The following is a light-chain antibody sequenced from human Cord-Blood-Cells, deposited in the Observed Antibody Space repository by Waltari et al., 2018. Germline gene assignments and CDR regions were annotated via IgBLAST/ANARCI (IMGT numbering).Light chain of an antibody. CDR2: SNN. V-gene: IGLV1-44*01. CDR3: AAWDDSLNGPV. CDR1: SSNIGSNT. Sequence: QSVLTQPPSASGTPGQRVTISCSGSSSNIGSNTVNWYQQLPGTAPKLLTYSNNQRPSGVPDRFSCSKSGTSASLAISGLQSEDEADYDCAAWDDSLNGPVFGGGTKLTVL. J-gene: IGLJ3*02.